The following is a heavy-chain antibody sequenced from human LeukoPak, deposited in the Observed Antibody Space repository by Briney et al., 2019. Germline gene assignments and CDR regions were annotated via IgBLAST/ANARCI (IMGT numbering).Heavy chain of an antibody. J-gene: IGHJ4*02. CDR1: GGSISSYY. CDR2: IYYSGST. D-gene: IGHD6-19*01. V-gene: IGHV4-59*01. Sequence: SETLSLTCTVSGGSISSYYWSWIRQPPGKGLEWIGYIYYSGSTNYNPSLKSRVTISVDTSKNQFSLKLSSVTAADTAVYYCARVHSSGWYGGYFDYWGQGTLVTVSS. CDR3: ARVHSSGWYGGYFDY.